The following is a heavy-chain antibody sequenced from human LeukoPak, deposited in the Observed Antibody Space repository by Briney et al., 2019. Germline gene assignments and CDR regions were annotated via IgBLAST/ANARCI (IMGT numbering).Heavy chain of an antibody. Sequence: GGSLRLSCAASGFTFSSYGMHWVRQAPGKGLEWVEVISYDGSNKYYADSVKGRFTITRDNSKNTLDLQMTSLRAEGTAVYCCAKDPYDCGDYVPDYWGQGTLVTVSS. J-gene: IGHJ4*02. D-gene: IGHD4-17*01. V-gene: IGHV3-30*18. CDR3: AKDPYDCGDYVPDY. CDR1: GFTFSSYG. CDR2: ISYDGSNK.